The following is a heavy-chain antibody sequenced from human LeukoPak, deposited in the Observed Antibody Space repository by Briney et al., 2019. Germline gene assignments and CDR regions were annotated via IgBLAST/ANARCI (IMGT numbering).Heavy chain of an antibody. V-gene: IGHV3-7*01. D-gene: IGHD3-16*01. Sequence: GGSLGLSCAASGFTFSSFWLSWVRQAPGKGLEWVANIKQDGSEKYYVDSVKGRFTISRDNAKNSLYLQMNSLRAEDTALYYCASGRQLGYWGQGTLVTVSS. CDR2: IKQDGSEK. CDR1: GFTFSSFW. CDR3: ASGRQLGY. J-gene: IGHJ4*02.